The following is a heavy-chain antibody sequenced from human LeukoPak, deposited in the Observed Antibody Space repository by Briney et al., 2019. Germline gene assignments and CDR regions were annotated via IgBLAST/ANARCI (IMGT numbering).Heavy chain of an antibody. CDR1: GGSISSSSYS. D-gene: IGHD3-10*01. Sequence: SSETLSLTCTVSGGSISSSSYSWGWVRQPPGKGLEWIGSIYYSGRTYYNPSLKSRVTISVDTSKNQFSLKLSSVTAADTAVYYCARAHPLWFGETPGPNWFDPWGQGTLVTVSS. CDR3: ARAHPLWFGETPGPNWFDP. J-gene: IGHJ5*02. CDR2: IYYSGRT. V-gene: IGHV4-39*07.